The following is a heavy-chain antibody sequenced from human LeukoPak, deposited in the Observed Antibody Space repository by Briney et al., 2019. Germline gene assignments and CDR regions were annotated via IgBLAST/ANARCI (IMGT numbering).Heavy chain of an antibody. CDR3: ARTQDRDMGYYFDV. V-gene: IGHV4-4*09. Sequence: SETLSLTCTVSDGSVSSSYWSWIRQPPGRGLERIGYAYPSGSSDYSPSLRSRVTMSPETSSNQFSLKLRTVTAADTAVYYCARTQDRDMGYYFDVWGQGTPVTVSS. CDR2: AYPSGSS. D-gene: IGHD5-18*01. J-gene: IGHJ4*02. CDR1: DGSVSSSY.